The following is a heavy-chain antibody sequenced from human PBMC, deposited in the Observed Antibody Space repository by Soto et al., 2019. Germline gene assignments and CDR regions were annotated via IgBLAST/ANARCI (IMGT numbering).Heavy chain of an antibody. CDR2: ISYDGSNK. D-gene: IGHD3-16*02. J-gene: IGHJ4*02. V-gene: IGHV3-30*03. CDR3: ASPVQYDYVWGSYLLDY. CDR1: GFTFSSYG. Sequence: SGGSLRLSCAASGFTFSSYGMHWVRQAPGKGLEWVAVISYDGSNKYYADSVKGRFTISRDNSKNTLYLQMNSLRAEDTAVYYCASPVQYDYVWGSYLLDYCGQGTLVTVSA.